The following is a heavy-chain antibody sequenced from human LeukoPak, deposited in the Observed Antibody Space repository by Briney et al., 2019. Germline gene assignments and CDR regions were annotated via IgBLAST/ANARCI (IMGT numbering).Heavy chain of an antibody. CDR2: LSSSSSYI. V-gene: IGHV3-21*01. D-gene: IGHD3/OR15-3a*01. CDR1: GFTFSSYS. CDR3: ARVFSDFWTGYTFDY. J-gene: IGHJ4*02. Sequence: GGSLRLXCAASGFTFSSYSMNWGRRAPGKGLEWVSSLSSSSSYIYYADSVKGRFTISRDNAKNSLYLQMNSLRVEDTAVYYCARVFSDFWTGYTFDYWGQGTLVTVSS.